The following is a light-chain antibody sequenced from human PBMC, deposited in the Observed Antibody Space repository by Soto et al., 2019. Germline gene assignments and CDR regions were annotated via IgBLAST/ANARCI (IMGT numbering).Light chain of an antibody. J-gene: IGLJ3*02. CDR3: GTWDSSLSARV. Sequence: QAVVTQPPSVSAAPGQKVTISWSGSSSNIGNNYVSWYQQLPGTAPKLLIYENNKRPSGIPDRFSGSKSGTSATLGITGLQAGDEADYYCGTWDSSLSARVFGGGTKLTVL. V-gene: IGLV1-51*02. CDR2: ENN. CDR1: SSNIGNNY.